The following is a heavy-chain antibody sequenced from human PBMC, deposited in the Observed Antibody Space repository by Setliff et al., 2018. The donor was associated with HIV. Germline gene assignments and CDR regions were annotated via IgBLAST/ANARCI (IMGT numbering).Heavy chain of an antibody. J-gene: IGHJ1*01. CDR3: ATSDYGGNSGHFQH. D-gene: IGHD4-17*01. CDR1: GYSFTNYW. CDR2: IYPGDSDT. V-gene: IGHV5-51*01. Sequence: GESLKISCKGSGYSFTNYWIGWVRQMPGKGLEWMGIIYPGDSDTRYSPSFQGQVTISVDKSISTAYLRWSSLKASDSAIYYCATSDYGGNSGHFQHWGQGTLVTVSS.